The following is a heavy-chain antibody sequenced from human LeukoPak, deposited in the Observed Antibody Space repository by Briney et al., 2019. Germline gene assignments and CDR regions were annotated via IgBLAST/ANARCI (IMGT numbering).Heavy chain of an antibody. D-gene: IGHD1-7*01. V-gene: IGHV4-59*05. Sequence: SETLSLTCTVSGGSISNHYWSWIRQPPGKGLEWIGSIYYSGSTYYNPSLKSRVTISVDTSKNQFSLKLSSVTAADTAVYYCARHHHPRYNWNYWRPEPFDYWGQGTLVTVSS. CDR3: ARHHHPRYNWNYWRPEPFDY. CDR2: IYYSGST. CDR1: GGSISNHY. J-gene: IGHJ4*02.